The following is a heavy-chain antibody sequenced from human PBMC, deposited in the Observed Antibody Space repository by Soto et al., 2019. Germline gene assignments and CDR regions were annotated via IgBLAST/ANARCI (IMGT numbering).Heavy chain of an antibody. J-gene: IGHJ6*02. Sequence: GGSLRLSCAASGFTFSSYAMSWVRQAPGKGLEWVSAISGSGGSTYYADSVKGRFTISRDNSKNTLYLQMNSLRAEDTAVYYCAKSPKRNPYYYYGMDVWGQGTTVTSP. CDR2: ISGSGGST. V-gene: IGHV3-23*01. CDR1: GFTFSSYA. CDR3: AKSPKRNPYYYYGMDV.